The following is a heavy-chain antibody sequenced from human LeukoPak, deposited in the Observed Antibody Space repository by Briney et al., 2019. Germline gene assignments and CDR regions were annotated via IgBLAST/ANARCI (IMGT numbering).Heavy chain of an antibody. J-gene: IGHJ4*02. D-gene: IGHD6-6*01. CDR1: GYTLTGYY. CDR3: AEGGSSSSEV. V-gene: IGHV1-2*02. Sequence: ASVKVSCKASGYTLTGYYIHSVRQAPGQGLEWMGWINPNSGGTNYAQKFQGRVTMTRDTSISTAYMELSRLRSDDTAVYYCAEGGSSSSEVWGQGTLVTVSS. CDR2: INPNSGGT.